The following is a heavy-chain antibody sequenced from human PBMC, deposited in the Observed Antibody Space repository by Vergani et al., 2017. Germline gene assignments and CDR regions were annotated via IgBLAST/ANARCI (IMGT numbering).Heavy chain of an antibody. CDR2: IRYDGSNK. V-gene: IGHV3-30*02. CDR3: AKDRGSVEMATITGLGVKGAFDI. J-gene: IGHJ3*02. CDR1: GFTFSSYG. D-gene: IGHD5-24*01. Sequence: QVQLVESGGGVVQPGGSLRLSCAASGFTFSSYGMHWVRQVPGKGLEWVAFIRYDGSNKYYADSVKGRFTISRDNSKNTLYLQMNSLRAEDTAVYYCAKDRGSVEMATITGLGVKGAFDIWGQGTMVTVSS.